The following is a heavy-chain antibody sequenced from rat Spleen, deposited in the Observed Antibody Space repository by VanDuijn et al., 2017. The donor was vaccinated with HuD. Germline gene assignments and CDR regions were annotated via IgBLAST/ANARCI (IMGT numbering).Heavy chain of an antibody. CDR1: GFTFSNYY. D-gene: IGHD2-5*01. Sequence: EVQLVQSGGGLVQPGKSLKLSCAASGFTFSNYYMAWVRQAPTKGLEWVATIIYDGSRTYYRDSVKGRFTISRDNAKNTQYLQMDSLRSEDMATYYCVRQGYLRDWYFDFWGPGTMVTVSS. J-gene: IGHJ1*01. CDR3: VRQGYLRDWYFDF. CDR2: IIYDGSRT. V-gene: IGHV5-29*01.